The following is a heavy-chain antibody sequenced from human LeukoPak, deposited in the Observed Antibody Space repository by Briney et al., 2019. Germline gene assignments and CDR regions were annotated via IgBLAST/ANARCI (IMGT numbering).Heavy chain of an antibody. V-gene: IGHV4-4*07. CDR1: GGSISSYY. CDR2: FYTSGST. Sequence: SETLSLTCTVFGGSISSYYWSWIRQPAGKGLEWIGRFYTSGSTSYNPSLKSRVTISVDTSKNQFSLKLSSVTAADTAVYYCARHRMYYYDSSGRGVADAFDIWGQGTMVTVSS. CDR3: ARHRMYYYDSSGRGVADAFDI. D-gene: IGHD3-22*01. J-gene: IGHJ3*02.